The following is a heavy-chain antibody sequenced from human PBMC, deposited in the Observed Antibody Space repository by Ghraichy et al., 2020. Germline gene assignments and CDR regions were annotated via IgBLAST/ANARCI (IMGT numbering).Heavy chain of an antibody. Sequence: GGSLRLSCAASGFTFDDYAMHWVRQAPGKGLEWVSLISGDGANTYYADSVKGRFTISRDNSKNSLYLQMNNLRTEDTALYYCAKDFFVVVPVSHTDYWGQGTLVTVSS. CDR1: GFTFDDYA. V-gene: IGHV3-43*02. CDR2: ISGDGANT. D-gene: IGHD2-2*01. CDR3: AKDFFVVVPVSHTDY. J-gene: IGHJ4*02.